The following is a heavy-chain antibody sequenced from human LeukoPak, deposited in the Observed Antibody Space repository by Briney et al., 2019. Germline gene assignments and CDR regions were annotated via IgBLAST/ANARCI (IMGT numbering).Heavy chain of an antibody. Sequence: SQTLSLTCTVSGGSISSGGYYWSWIRQHPGKGLEWIGYIYYSGSTYYNPSLKSRVTISVDTSKNQFSLKLSSVTAADTPVYYCARVEIVGLYYFDYWGQGTLVTVSS. J-gene: IGHJ4*02. CDR2: IYYSGST. D-gene: IGHD5-12*01. V-gene: IGHV4-31*03. CDR3: ARVEIVGLYYFDY. CDR1: GGSISSGGYY.